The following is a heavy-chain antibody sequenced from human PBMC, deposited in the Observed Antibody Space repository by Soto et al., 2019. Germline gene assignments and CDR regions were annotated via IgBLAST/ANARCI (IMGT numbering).Heavy chain of an antibody. V-gene: IGHV1-69*13. CDR1: GGTFSSYA. CDR3: ARGSPVGHDYGDSDYYYGMDV. D-gene: IGHD4-17*01. Sequence: SVKVSCKASGGTFSSYAISGVRQAPGQGLEWMGGIIPIFGTANYAQKFQGRVTITADESTSTAYMELSSLRSEDTAVYYCARGSPVGHDYGDSDYYYGMDVWGQGTTVTVSS. J-gene: IGHJ6*02. CDR2: IIPIFGTA.